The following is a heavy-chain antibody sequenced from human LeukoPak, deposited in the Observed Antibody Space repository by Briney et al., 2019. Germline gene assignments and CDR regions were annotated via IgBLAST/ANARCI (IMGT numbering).Heavy chain of an antibody. CDR1: GFIFSDYY. CDR2: ITSSGSTK. V-gene: IGHV3-11*01. J-gene: IGHJ6*03. CDR3: ARNGQTTVTSNYYYYFLDV. Sequence: PGGSLRLSCAASGFIFSDYYMSWIRQGPGKGPEWVAYITSSGSTKYYANSVRGRFTISRYSGGNSLYLGMNSSTAEDSAIFYGARNGQTTVTSNYYYYFLDVWGTGTTVAVSS. D-gene: IGHD4-17*01.